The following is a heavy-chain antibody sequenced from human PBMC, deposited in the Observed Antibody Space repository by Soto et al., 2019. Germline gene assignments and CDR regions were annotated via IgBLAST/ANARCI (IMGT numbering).Heavy chain of an antibody. Sequence: GGSLRLSCAASGFTFTRYSTNWVRQAPGKGLEWVSSISSTTNYIYYADSMKGRFTVSRDNAKNSVYLEMNSLSAEDTAVYYCARESEDLTSNFDYWGQGTLVTVSS. V-gene: IGHV3-21*01. CDR3: ARESEDLTSNFDY. J-gene: IGHJ4*02. CDR2: ISSTTNYI. CDR1: GFTFTRYS.